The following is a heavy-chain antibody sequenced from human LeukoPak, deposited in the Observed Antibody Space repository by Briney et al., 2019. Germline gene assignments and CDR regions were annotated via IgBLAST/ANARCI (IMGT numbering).Heavy chain of an antibody. CDR2: IYYSGST. J-gene: IGHJ6*03. V-gene: IGHV4-59*01. Sequence: SETLSLTCTVSGGSISSYYWSWIRQPPGKGLEWIGYIYYSGSTNYNPSLKSRVTISVDTSKNQFSLKLSSVTAADTAVYYCARSADRVVREAPPYYYYYVDVWGKGTTVTVSS. CDR3: ARSADRVVREAPPYYYYYVDV. CDR1: GGSISSYY. D-gene: IGHD3-10*01.